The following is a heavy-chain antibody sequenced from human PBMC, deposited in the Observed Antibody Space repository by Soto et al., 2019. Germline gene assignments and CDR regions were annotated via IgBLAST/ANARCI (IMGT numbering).Heavy chain of an antibody. CDR1: GFTFSSYG. CDR3: ARKGPGGYYGMDV. Sequence: QVQLVESGGGVVQPGRSLRLSCAASGFTFSSYGMHWVRQAPGKGLEWVAVIWYDGSNKYYADSVKGRFTISRDNSKNTLYLQMNSLRAEDTALYHCARKGPGGYYGMDVWGQGTTVTVSS. V-gene: IGHV3-33*01. D-gene: IGHD2-8*02. CDR2: IWYDGSNK. J-gene: IGHJ6*02.